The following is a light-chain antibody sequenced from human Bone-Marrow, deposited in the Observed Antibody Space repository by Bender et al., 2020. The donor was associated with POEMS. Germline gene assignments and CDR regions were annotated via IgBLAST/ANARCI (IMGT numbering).Light chain of an antibody. CDR2: DTE. CDR1: SSNIGNNF. CDR3: ATWEMNAGGV. V-gene: IGLV1-51*01. Sequence: QSVLTQPPSVSATPGQKVTISCSGSSSNIGNNFISWYQHLPGTAPKLLIYDTEKRPSGIPDRFSGSKSGASATLGISGLESEDEADYFCATWEMNAGGVFGSGTKVTIL. J-gene: IGLJ1*01.